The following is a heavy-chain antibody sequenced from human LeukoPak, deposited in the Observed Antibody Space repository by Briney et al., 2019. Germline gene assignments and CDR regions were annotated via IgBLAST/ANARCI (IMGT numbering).Heavy chain of an antibody. D-gene: IGHD2-15*01. J-gene: IGHJ4*02. CDR1: GFTFSDYY. CDR2: ISSSSSYK. V-gene: IGHV3-11*06. Sequence: PGGSLRLSCAASGFTFSDYYMSWIRQAPGKGLEGVSYISSSSSYKNYADSVKGGFTISRDNAKNSLYLQMNSLRAEDTAVYYCARWYCSGGSCYPRFDYWGQGTLVTVSS. CDR3: ARWYCSGGSCYPRFDY.